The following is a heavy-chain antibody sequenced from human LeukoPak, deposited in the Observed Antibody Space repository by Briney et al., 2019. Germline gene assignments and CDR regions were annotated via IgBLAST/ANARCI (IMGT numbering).Heavy chain of an antibody. CDR2: ISGSGGST. D-gene: IGHD6-19*01. CDR1: GFTFSSYA. V-gene: IGHV3-23*01. CDR3: ATNSALIAVANYYFDY. J-gene: IGHJ4*02. Sequence: GGSLRLSCAASGFTFSSYAMSWVRQVPGKGLEWVSAISGSGGSTYYADSVKGRFTISRDNSKNTLYLQMNSLRAEDTAVYYCATNSALIAVANYYFDYWGQGTLVTVSS.